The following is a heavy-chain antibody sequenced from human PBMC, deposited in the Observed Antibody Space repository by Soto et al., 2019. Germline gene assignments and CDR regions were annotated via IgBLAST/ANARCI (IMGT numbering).Heavy chain of an antibody. Sequence: GGSLRLSCAASGFTFSSYWMSWVRQAPGKGLEWVANIKQDGSEKYYVASVKGRFTICRDNAKNSVYLQMNSLRAEDTAVYYCARDHGRLYSRSASDFDYWGQGTLVTVSS. V-gene: IGHV3-7*03. D-gene: IGHD6-6*01. CDR3: ARDHGRLYSRSASDFDY. J-gene: IGHJ4*02. CDR2: IKQDGSEK. CDR1: GFTFSSYW.